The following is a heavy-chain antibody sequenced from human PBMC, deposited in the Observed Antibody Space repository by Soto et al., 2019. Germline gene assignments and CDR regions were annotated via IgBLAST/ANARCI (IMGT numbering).Heavy chain of an antibody. D-gene: IGHD6-19*01. J-gene: IGHJ5*02. CDR3: ARYSSGHSP. Sequence: SETLSLTCSVSGGSVSTDSYYWSWIRQPPGKGLEWIAYIYYSGRTNYNPSLKSRVTISLDTSKNQFSLKLSSVTTADTAVYYCARYSSGHSPWGQGTLVTVYS. V-gene: IGHV4-61*01. CDR1: GGSVSTDSYY. CDR2: IYYSGRT.